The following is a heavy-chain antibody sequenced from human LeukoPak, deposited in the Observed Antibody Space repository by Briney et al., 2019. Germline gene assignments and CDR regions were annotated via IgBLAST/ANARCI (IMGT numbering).Heavy chain of an antibody. J-gene: IGHJ5*02. CDR2: IYTSGST. V-gene: IGHV4-4*07. Sequence: SETLSLSCAFSGDTISSYYWSWIRQPAGQGLEWIGRIYTSGSTTYNPSLKSRVTMSVDTSKNQFSLKLSSVTAADTAVYYCARETIIVGRAEFGPWGQGTLVTVSS. D-gene: IGHD3-22*01. CDR3: ARETIIVGRAEFGP. CDR1: GDTISSYY.